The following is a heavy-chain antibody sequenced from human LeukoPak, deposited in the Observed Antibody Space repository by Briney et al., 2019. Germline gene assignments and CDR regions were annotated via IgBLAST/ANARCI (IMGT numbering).Heavy chain of an antibody. D-gene: IGHD3-22*01. CDR3: ARAPLTTGRNYYYMDV. Sequence: PSETLSLTCTVSGGSISSYYWSWIRQPPGKGLEWIGYIYYSGSTNYNPSLKSRVTIPVDTSKNQFSLKLSSVTAADTAVYYCARAPLTTGRNYYYMDVWGKGTTVTVSS. CDR1: GGSISSYY. V-gene: IGHV4-59*01. CDR2: IYYSGST. J-gene: IGHJ6*03.